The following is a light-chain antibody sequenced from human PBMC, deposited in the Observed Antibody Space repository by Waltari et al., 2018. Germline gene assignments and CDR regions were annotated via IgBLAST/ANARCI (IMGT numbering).Light chain of an antibody. J-gene: IGLJ2*01. CDR1: SLKSYY. CDR3: NSRDSSANHVL. Sequence: SELTQDPAVSVALGQTVRITCQGDSLKSYYASWYQQKPGQAPILVIYGKNSRPSGIPDRFSGSSSGNTASLTITGAQADDEGDYYCNSRDSSANHVLFGGGTKLTVL. V-gene: IGLV3-19*01. CDR2: GKN.